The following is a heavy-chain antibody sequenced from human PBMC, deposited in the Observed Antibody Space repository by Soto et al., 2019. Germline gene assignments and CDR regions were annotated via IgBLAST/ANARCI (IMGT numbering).Heavy chain of an antibody. J-gene: IGHJ4*02. CDR3: ARDGGWLQSYYFDY. D-gene: IGHD3-16*01. Sequence: PSETLSLTCAVSGYSISSGYYWGWIRQPPGKGLEWIGSIYHSGSTYYNPSLKSRVTISVDTSKNQFSLKLSSVTAADTAVYYCARDGGWLQSYYFDYWGQGTLVTVYS. V-gene: IGHV4-38-2*02. CDR1: GYSISSGYY. CDR2: IYHSGST.